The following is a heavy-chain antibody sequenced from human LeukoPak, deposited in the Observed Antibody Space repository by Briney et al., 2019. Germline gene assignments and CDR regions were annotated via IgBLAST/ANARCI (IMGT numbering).Heavy chain of an antibody. Sequence: SETLPLTRAVYGGPHSGYHWRWIRQPPGKGLVWIGELNHSGSTNYTPPLKSRVTISVDTSKNQFSLKLSSVTAADTAVYYCARNLHGYTLTTGGYFDYWGQGTLVTVSS. V-gene: IGHV4-34*01. D-gene: IGHD4/OR15-4a*01. CDR2: LNHSGST. J-gene: IGHJ4*02. CDR1: GGPHSGYH. CDR3: ARNLHGYTLTTGGYFDY.